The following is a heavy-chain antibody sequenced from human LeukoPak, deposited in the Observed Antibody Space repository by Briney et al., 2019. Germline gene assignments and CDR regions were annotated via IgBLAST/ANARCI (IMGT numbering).Heavy chain of an antibody. CDR2: IKQDGSAK. CDR1: GFMFSSYW. CDR3: ARGLGGSGSYGSY. Sequence: GGSLRLACAASGFMFSSYWMSWVRQTPGKGLEWVANIKQDGSAKYYLDSVEGRFTISRDNAKNSLYLQMRRLRVEDTAVYFCARGLGGSGSYGSYWGQGTLVTVSS. V-gene: IGHV3-7*01. D-gene: IGHD3-10*01. J-gene: IGHJ4*02.